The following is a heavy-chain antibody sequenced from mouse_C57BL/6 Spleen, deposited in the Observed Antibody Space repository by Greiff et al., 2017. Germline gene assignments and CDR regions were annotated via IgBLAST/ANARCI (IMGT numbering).Heavy chain of an antibody. CDR1: GYAFSSSW. Sequence: VQLQQSGPELVKPGASVKISCKASGYAFSSSWMNWVKQRPGKGLEWIGRIYPGDGDTNYNGKFKGKATLTADKSSSTAYMQLSSLTSEDSAVYFCARRSGNYVDYWGQGTTLTVSS. J-gene: IGHJ2*01. D-gene: IGHD1-3*01. V-gene: IGHV1-82*01. CDR3: ARRSGNYVDY. CDR2: IYPGDGDT.